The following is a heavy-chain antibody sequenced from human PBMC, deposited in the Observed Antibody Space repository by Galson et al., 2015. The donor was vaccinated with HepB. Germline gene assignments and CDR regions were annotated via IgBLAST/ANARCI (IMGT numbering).Heavy chain of an antibody. CDR3: ARDHGYDPYYYYYGMDV. CDR2: ISYGGSNK. Sequence: SLRLSCAASGFTFSSYGMHRVRQAPGKGLEWVAVISYGGSNKYYADSVKGRFTISRDNSKNTLYLQMNSLRAEDTAVYYCARDHGYDPYYYYYGMDVWGQGTTVTVSS. V-gene: IGHV3-30*03. D-gene: IGHD5-12*01. CDR1: GFTFSSYG. J-gene: IGHJ6*02.